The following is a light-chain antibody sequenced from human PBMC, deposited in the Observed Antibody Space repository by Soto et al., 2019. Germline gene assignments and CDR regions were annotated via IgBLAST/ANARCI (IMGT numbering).Light chain of an antibody. J-gene: IGKJ4*01. CDR1: QSVSSSY. V-gene: IGKV3D-20*01. Sequence: EIALTQSPATLSLSPGKIATLSCGASQSVSSSYLARNQQKPGLEPRLLIYDASSRATGIPDRFSGRGSGTDFTLTISRLEPEDFAVYYCQQNGSSPPVTFGGGTKVDIK. CDR3: QQNGSSPPVT. CDR2: DAS.